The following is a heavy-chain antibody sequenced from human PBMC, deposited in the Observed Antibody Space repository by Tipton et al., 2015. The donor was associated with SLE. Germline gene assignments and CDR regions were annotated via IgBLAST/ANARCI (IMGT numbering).Heavy chain of an antibody. CDR3: ARNPITMVRGVIPGAFDI. J-gene: IGHJ3*02. CDR2: IDDSGTT. D-gene: IGHD3-10*01. V-gene: IGHV4-34*01. Sequence: TLSLTCAVYGGSFSGHYWTWIRQPPGKGLEWIGEIDDSGTTNYSPSLRSRVTISVDTSKNQFSLKLTSVTAADTAVYYCARNPITMVRGVIPGAFDIWGQGTMVTVSS. CDR1: GGSFSGHY.